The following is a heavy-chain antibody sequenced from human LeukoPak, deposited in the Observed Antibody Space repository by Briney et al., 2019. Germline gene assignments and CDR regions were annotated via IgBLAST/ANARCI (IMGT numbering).Heavy chain of an antibody. J-gene: IGHJ5*01. Sequence: GASVKVSCKASGYTFTSYDINWVRQAIGQGLEWMGWMDPSSGNTGYAQKFQGRVTVTRNTSISTAYMELSSLRSEDTAVYYCARRYPRYCSGGSCYRWFDSWGQGTLVTVSS. D-gene: IGHD2-15*01. CDR3: ARRYPRYCSGGSCYRWFDS. CDR1: GYTFTSYD. CDR2: MDPSSGNT. V-gene: IGHV1-8*01.